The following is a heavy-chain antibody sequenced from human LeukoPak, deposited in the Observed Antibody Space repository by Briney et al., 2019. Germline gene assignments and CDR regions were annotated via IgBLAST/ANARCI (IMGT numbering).Heavy chain of an antibody. Sequence: PGRSLRLSCAASGLTFSSYSMNWVRQAPGKGLEWVSSISSSSSYIYYADSVKGRFTISRDNAKNSLYLQMNSLRAEDTAVYYCARGDIVGATFDYWGQGTLVTVSS. CDR3: ARGDIVGATFDY. J-gene: IGHJ4*02. D-gene: IGHD1-26*01. V-gene: IGHV3-21*01. CDR2: ISSSSSYI. CDR1: GLTFSSYS.